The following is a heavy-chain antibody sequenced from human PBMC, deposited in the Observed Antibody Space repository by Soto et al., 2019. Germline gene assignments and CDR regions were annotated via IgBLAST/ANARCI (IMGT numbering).Heavy chain of an antibody. Sequence: QVQLQESGPRLVKPSETLSLTCTVSGDSISSYYWSWIRQPPGKGLEWIGSIYYSGSTNYNPSLKSRVTISVDTPKNQFSLKLTSVTAADTAVYYCASGVATIGPWGQGTLVTVSS. CDR3: ASGVATIGP. CDR2: IYYSGST. J-gene: IGHJ5*02. V-gene: IGHV4-59*01. CDR1: GDSISSYY. D-gene: IGHD5-12*01.